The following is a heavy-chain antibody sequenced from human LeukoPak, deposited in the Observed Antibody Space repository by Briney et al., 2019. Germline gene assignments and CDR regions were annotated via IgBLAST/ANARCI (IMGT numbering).Heavy chain of an antibody. CDR1: GGSFSGYY. Sequence: SETLSLTCAVYGGSFSGYYWSCIRQPPGKGRECIGEINHSGSTNYNPSLKSRVTISVDTSKKQFSLKLSSETAADTAVYYCARGWNSGYDQNFDYWGQGTLVTVSS. CDR2: INHSGST. J-gene: IGHJ4*02. V-gene: IGHV4-34*01. D-gene: IGHD5-12*01. CDR3: ARGWNSGYDQNFDY.